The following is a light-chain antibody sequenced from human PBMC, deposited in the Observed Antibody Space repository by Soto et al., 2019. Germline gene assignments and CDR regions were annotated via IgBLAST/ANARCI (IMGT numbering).Light chain of an antibody. CDR3: VSFTTSRSYV. V-gene: IGLV2-14*03. CDR1: SSDIGGSDH. Sequence: QSALTQPASVSDSPGQSITTSCTGTSSDIGGSDHVSWYRQYPGEAPKLIIYDVANRPSGVSHRFSGSKSGNTASLIISGLQREDEADYYCVSFTTSRSYVFGTGTKLTVL. CDR2: DVA. J-gene: IGLJ1*01.